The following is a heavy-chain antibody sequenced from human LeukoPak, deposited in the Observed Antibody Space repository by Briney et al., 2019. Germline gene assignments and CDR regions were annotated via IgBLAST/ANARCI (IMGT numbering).Heavy chain of an antibody. J-gene: IGHJ4*02. CDR2: ISAYNGNT. CDR1: GYTFTSYG. V-gene: IGHV1-18*01. Sequence: ASVKVSCKASGYTFTSYGISWVRQAPGQGLEWTGWISAYNGNTNYAQKLQGRVTMTTDTSTSTAYMELRSLRSDDTAVYYCARDSDGDPDFDYWGQGTLVTVSS. D-gene: IGHD4-17*01. CDR3: ARDSDGDPDFDY.